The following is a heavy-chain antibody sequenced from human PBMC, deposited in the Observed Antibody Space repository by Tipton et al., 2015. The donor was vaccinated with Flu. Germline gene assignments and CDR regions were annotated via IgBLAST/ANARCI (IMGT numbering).Heavy chain of an antibody. J-gene: IGHJ4*02. CDR1: GDSIGRGYC. CDR3: ARAPTTAVAYI. Sequence: TLSLTCYVSGDSIGRGYCWGWIRKPPGKGLEWIGNICQTGNTYHNPSLRSRVTISVDRSRNQFSLRLSSVTAADTAVYYCARAPTTAVAYIWGQGTLVTVSS. D-gene: IGHD6-19*01. CDR2: ICQTGNT. V-gene: IGHV4-38-2*02.